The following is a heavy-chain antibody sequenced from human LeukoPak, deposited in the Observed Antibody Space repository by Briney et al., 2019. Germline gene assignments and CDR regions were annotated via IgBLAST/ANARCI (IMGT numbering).Heavy chain of an antibody. CDR1: GYTFTGYY. D-gene: IGHD6-13*01. V-gene: IGHV1-2*02. CDR2: INPNSGGT. CDR3: ARSYSSSWFFDY. J-gene: IGHJ4*02. Sequence: GASVKVSCTASGYTFTGYYMHWVRQAPGQGLEWMGWINPNSGGTNYAQKFQGRVTMTRDTSISTAYMELSRLRSDDTAVYYCARSYSSSWFFDYWGQGTLVTVSS.